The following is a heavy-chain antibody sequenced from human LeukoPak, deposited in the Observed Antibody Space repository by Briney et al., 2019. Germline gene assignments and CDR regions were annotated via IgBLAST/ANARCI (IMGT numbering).Heavy chain of an antibody. CDR2: IWYDGSNK. Sequence: GGSLRLSCAASGFTFSSYSMNWVRQAPGKGLEWVAVIWYDGSNKYYADSVKGRFTISRDNSKNTLYLQMNSLRAEDTAVYYCARVGRYYDSSGYDYWGQGTLVTVSS. V-gene: IGHV3-33*08. CDR3: ARVGRYYDSSGYDY. J-gene: IGHJ4*02. CDR1: GFTFSSYS. D-gene: IGHD3-22*01.